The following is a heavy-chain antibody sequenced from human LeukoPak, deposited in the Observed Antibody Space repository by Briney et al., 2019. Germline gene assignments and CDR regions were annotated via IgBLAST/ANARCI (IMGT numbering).Heavy chain of an antibody. CDR3: ARDSSGWYSSAFDI. CDR2: INTDGSST. J-gene: IGHJ3*02. V-gene: IGHV3-74*01. CDR1: GFIFSSYW. Sequence: GGSLRLSCAASGFIFSSYWMHWVRRAPGKGLAWVSRINTDGSSTSYADSVKGRFTISRDNAKNSLYLQMNSLRAEDTAVYYCARDSSGWYSSAFDIWGQGTMVTVSS. D-gene: IGHD6-19*01.